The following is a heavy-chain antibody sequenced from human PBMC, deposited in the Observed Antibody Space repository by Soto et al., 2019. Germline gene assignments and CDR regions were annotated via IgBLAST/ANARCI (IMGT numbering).Heavy chain of an antibody. J-gene: IGHJ6*02. CDR2: IKQDGSEK. CDR3: ARVERQQWLAQYGMDV. Sequence: PGGSLRLSCAASGFTFSSYWMSWVRQAPGKGLEWVANIKQDGSEKYYVDSVKGRFTISRDNAKNSLYLQMNSLRAEDTAVYYCARVERQQWLAQYGMDVWGQGTTVTVSS. CDR1: GFTFSSYW. V-gene: IGHV3-7*01. D-gene: IGHD6-19*01.